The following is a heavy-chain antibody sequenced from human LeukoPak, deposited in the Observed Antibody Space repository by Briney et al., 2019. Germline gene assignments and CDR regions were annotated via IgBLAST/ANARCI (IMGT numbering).Heavy chain of an antibody. J-gene: IGHJ4*02. CDR3: ARRAGGYSHPYDY. CDR2: IYSGGYT. CDR1: GFTVSSNY. Sequence: GGSLRLSCAASGFTVSSNYMSWVRQAPGKGLEWVSIIYSGGYTDYADSVKGRFTISRDNSKNTLYLQMNNLRAEDTAVYYCARRAGGYSHPYDYWGQGTLVTVSS. D-gene: IGHD4-23*01. V-gene: IGHV3-53*01.